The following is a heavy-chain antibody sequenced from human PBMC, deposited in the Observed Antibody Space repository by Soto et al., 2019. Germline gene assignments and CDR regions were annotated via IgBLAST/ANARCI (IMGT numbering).Heavy chain of an antibody. Sequence: QVQLQESGPGLVKPSQTLSLTCTVSGGAISSGGYSWTWIRQHPGKGLEWIGYIYYSGSTYYKPSLKSRITNSVDTSKHQLSLKLSSVTAADTSVYYCACASTWHPGAFAIGGEGTTVTFSS. CDR1: GGAISSGGYS. D-gene: IGHD3-16*01. CDR3: ACASTWHPGAFAI. CDR2: IYYSGST. J-gene: IGHJ3*02. V-gene: IGHV4-31*03.